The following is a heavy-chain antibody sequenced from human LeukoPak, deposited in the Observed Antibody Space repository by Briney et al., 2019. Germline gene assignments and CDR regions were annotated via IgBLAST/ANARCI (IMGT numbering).Heavy chain of an antibody. V-gene: IGHV3-43D*03. D-gene: IGHD3-10*01. CDR3: AKDMAAYYYASGNIDY. CDR1: GFTFDDYA. Sequence: GRSLRLSCAASGFTFDDYAMHWVRQAPGKGLEWVSLISWDGGGTYYADSVKGRFSISRDNSKNSLYLQMNSLRAEDTALYYCAKDMAAYYYASGNIDYWGQGTLVTVSS. CDR2: ISWDGGGT. J-gene: IGHJ4*02.